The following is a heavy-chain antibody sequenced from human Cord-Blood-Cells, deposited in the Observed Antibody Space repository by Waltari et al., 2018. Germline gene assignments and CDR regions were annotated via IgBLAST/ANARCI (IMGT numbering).Heavy chain of an antibody. CDR3: ARDGSNWDSDAFDI. J-gene: IGHJ3*02. V-gene: IGHV3-53*04. CDR2: IYSGGST. Sequence: EVQLVASGGGLVQPGGSLRLSCSASGFTVSSNYTARVRQAPGKGLEWVSVIYSGGSTYYADSVKGRFTISRHNSKNTLYLQMNSLRAEDTAVYYCARDGSNWDSDAFDIWGQGTMVTVSS. D-gene: IGHD1-7*01. CDR1: GFTVSSNY.